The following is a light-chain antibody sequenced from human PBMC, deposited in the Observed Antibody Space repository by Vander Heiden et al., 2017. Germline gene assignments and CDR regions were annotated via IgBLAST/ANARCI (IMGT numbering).Light chain of an antibody. CDR1: QSISSY. J-gene: IGKJ1*01. CDR3: LQGDSTPRT. V-gene: IGKV1-39*01. CDR2: AAS. Sequence: IQMTDSPSSLSASVGDRVTITCLASQSISSYLNWYQQKPGKAPKLLIYAASSLQSGVPSRFSGSGSGTDFTLTISRLQPEDFATYYCLQGDSTPRTFGQGTKLEIK.